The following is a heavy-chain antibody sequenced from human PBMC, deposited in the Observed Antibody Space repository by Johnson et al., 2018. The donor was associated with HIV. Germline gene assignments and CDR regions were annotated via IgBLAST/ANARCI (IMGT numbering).Heavy chain of an antibody. Sequence: EVKLVESGGGLVQPGGSLRLSCVASGFTVSGNYMNWVRQAPGKGLEWVSVIYSDGSTYYADSVQGRFTVSRDNSQNLLYLQLSSLRAEDTAVYYCARDAPNFFTSGVRDDAFDIWGPGTMDTVSP. D-gene: IGHD5-12*01. CDR2: IYSDGST. CDR1: GFTVSGNY. V-gene: IGHV3-66*01. J-gene: IGHJ3*02. CDR3: ARDAPNFFTSGVRDDAFDI.